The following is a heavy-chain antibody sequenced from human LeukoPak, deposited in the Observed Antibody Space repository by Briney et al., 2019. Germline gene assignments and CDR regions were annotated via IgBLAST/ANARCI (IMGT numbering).Heavy chain of an antibody. CDR3: AKLLNDYGDYYFDS. V-gene: IGHV3-23*01. J-gene: IGHJ4*02. CDR1: GFPFNSYA. CDR2: IRGSGGNT. Sequence: GGALRLSCAASGFPFNSYAMNWVRQAPGEGLEWVSAIRGSGGNTYYADSVKGRFTISRDNSKNTLFLQMNSLRADDTAAYYCAKLLNDYGDYYFDSWGQGTLVTVSS. D-gene: IGHD4-17*01.